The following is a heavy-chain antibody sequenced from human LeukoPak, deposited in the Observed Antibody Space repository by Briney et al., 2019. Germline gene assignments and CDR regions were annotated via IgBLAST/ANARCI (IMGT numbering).Heavy chain of an antibody. CDR1: GGSVSSGSYY. CDR2: IYYSGST. D-gene: IGHD3-16*01. Sequence: PSETLSLTCTVSGGSVSSGSYYWSWIRQPPGKGLEWIGYIYYSGSTNYNPSLKRRVTISVDTSKNQFSLKLSSVTAADTAVYYCARYLGLLGDAFDIWGQGTMVTVSS. J-gene: IGHJ3*02. V-gene: IGHV4-61*01. CDR3: ARYLGLLGDAFDI.